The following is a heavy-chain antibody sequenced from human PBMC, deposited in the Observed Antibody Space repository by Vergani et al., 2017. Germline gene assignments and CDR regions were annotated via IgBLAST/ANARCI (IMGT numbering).Heavy chain of an antibody. V-gene: IGHV1-69*12. CDR3: AREKPPVQLERRGWFDP. CDR1: GGTFSSYA. CDR2: IIPIFGTA. J-gene: IGHJ5*02. D-gene: IGHD1-1*01. Sequence: QVQLVQSGAEVKKPGSSVKVSCKASGGTFSSYAISWVRQAPGQGLEWMGGIIPIFGTANYAQKFQGRVTITADESTSTAYMELSSLRSEDTAVYYCAREKPPVQLERRGWFDPWGQGTLVTVSS.